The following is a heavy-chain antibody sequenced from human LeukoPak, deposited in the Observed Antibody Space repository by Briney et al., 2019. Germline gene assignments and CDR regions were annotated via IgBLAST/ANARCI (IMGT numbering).Heavy chain of an antibody. J-gene: IGHJ3*02. D-gene: IGHD3-22*01. CDR3: ARDVYYYDSSSSDAFDI. CDR1: GYTFTGYY. CDR2: INPNSGGT. Sequence: ASVKVSCKASGYTFTGYYMHWVRQAPGQGLEWMGRINPNSGGTNYAQKFQGRVTMTRDTSISTAYMELSRLRSDDTAVYYCARDVYYYDSSSSDAFDIWGQGTMVTVSS. V-gene: IGHV1-2*06.